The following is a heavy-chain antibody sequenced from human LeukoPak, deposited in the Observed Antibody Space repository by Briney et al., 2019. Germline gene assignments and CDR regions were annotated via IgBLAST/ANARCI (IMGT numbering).Heavy chain of an antibody. CDR3: VRDHAYAFDI. Sequence: GGSLRLSCEASGLIFSNAWMNWVRQAPGKGLEWISYIRSRDGTVSYADSVKGRFTISTDTAKSSLFLQMNGLSADDTAVYYCVRDHAYAFDIWGQGTMVTVSS. CDR1: GLIFSNAW. CDR2: IRSRDGTV. J-gene: IGHJ3*02. V-gene: IGHV3-48*01.